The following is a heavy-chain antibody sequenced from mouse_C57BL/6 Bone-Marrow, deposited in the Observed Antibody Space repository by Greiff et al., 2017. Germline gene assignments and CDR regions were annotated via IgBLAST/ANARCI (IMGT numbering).Heavy chain of an antibody. CDR1: GFTFSSYA. CDR3: ARDGRPSFTWFAY. CDR2: ISDGGSYT. J-gene: IGHJ3*01. V-gene: IGHV5-4*01. Sequence: DVKLVESGGGLVKPGGSLKLSCAASGFTFSSYAMSWVRQTPEKRLEWVATISDGGSYTYYPDNVKGRFTISRDNAKNNLYLQMSHLKSEDTAMYYCARDGRPSFTWFAYWGQGTLVTVSA.